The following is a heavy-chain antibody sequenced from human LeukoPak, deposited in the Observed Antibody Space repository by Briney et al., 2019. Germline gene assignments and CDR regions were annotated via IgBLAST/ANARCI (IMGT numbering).Heavy chain of an antibody. CDR2: INTDGTTT. D-gene: IGHD3-22*01. Sequence: PGGSLRLSCAASGFTFSRYWMHWVRQTPEKGLVWVSRINTDGTTTDYAGSVKGRFTISRDNAKSTLYLQMNSLRAEETAEYYCARANDNDGSSGYSHDYWGQGTLVTVSS. J-gene: IGHJ4*02. CDR1: GFTFSRYW. CDR3: ARANDNDGSSGYSHDY. V-gene: IGHV3-74*01.